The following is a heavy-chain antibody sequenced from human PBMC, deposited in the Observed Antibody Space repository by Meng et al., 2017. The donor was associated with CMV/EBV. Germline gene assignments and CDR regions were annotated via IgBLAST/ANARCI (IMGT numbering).Heavy chain of an antibody. CDR2: ISWDGGST. Sequence: GGSLRLSCAASGFTFDDYAMHWVRQAPGKGLEWVSLISWDGGSTYYADSVKGRFTISRDNSKNSLYLQMNSLRAEDTAVYYCARDAGATGMDVWGQGTTVTVSS. CDR3: ARDAGATGMDV. CDR1: GFTFDDYA. J-gene: IGHJ6*02. D-gene: IGHD1-26*01. V-gene: IGHV3-43D*03.